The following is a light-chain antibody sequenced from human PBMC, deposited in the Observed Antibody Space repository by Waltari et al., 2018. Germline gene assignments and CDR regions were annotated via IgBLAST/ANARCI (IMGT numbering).Light chain of an antibody. Sequence: EIVLTQSPGTASLSPGERVTLSCRASQTVCSSSLAWYQQNPGQAPRLVIYRASRRATGIPDRFSGSGSGTDFSLTISRLEPEDFAVYYCQQHGTLPATFGQGTKVEIK. V-gene: IGKV3-20*01. CDR1: QTVCSSS. J-gene: IGKJ1*01. CDR2: RAS. CDR3: QQHGTLPAT.